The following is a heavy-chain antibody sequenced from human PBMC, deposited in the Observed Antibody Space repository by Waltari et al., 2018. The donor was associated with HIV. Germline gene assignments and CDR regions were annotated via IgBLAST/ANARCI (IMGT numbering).Heavy chain of an antibody. D-gene: IGHD4-17*01. CDR3: ARRKGYGDYGGGFYFDY. V-gene: IGHV4-59*01. J-gene: IGHJ4*02. Sequence: QVQLQESGPGLVKPSETLSLTCNVSGGSIRSYYWSWIRQPPGTGLEWIGYIYYSGTTNYKPSLKSRVTISLDTSKNQFSLKLSSVTAADTAVYYCARRKGYGDYGGGFYFDYWGQGTLVTVSS. CDR2: IYYSGTT. CDR1: GGSIRSYY.